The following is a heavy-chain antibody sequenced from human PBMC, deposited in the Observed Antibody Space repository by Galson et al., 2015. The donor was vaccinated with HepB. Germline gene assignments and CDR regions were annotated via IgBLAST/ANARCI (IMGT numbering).Heavy chain of an antibody. CDR3: VKEIYSGYDDIFDY. J-gene: IGHJ4*02. Sequence: SLRLSCAASGFTFSSYAMHWVRQAPGKGLEYVSAISSNGGSTYYADSVKGRFTISGDNSKNTLYLQMSSLRAEDTAVYYCVKEIYSGYDDIFDYWGQGTLVTVSS. V-gene: IGHV3-64D*06. CDR1: GFTFSSYA. D-gene: IGHD5-12*01. CDR2: ISSNGGST.